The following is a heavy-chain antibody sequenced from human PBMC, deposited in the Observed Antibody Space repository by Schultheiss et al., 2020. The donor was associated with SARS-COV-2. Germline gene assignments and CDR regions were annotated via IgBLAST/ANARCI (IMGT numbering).Heavy chain of an antibody. CDR3: ARVGRLSAFDY. J-gene: IGHJ4*02. CDR1: GGSVSSGSYY. D-gene: IGHD1-26*01. V-gene: IGHV4-61*01. CDR2: INHSGST. Sequence: SETLSLTCTVSGGSVSSGSYYWSWIRQPPGKGLEWIGEINHSGSTNYNPSLKSRVTVSLDTSKNQFSLKLSSVTAADTAVYYCARVGRLSAFDYWGQGTLVTVSS.